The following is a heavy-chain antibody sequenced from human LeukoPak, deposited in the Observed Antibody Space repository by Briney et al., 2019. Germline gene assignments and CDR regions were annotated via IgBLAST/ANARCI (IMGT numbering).Heavy chain of an antibody. CDR1: GGTFSSYG. V-gene: IGHV1-69*05. CDR2: IIPFLGTT. CDR3: ARDGARSSSHRTLYYYMDV. J-gene: IGHJ6*03. D-gene: IGHD6-6*01. Sequence: SVKVSCKASGGTFSSYGISWVRQAPGQGLEWMGGIIPFLGTTNYAQKFQDRVTVTTDGSTSTAYMELSSLRSEDTAVYYCARDGARSSSHRTLYYYMDVWGKGTTVTVSS.